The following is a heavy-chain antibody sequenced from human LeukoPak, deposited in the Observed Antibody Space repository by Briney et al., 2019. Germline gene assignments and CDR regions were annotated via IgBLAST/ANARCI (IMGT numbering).Heavy chain of an antibody. CDR2: IWYDGSNK. CDR3: AGNYGPYYFDY. Sequence: GGSLRLSCAASGFTFSNYGMHWVRQAPGKGLEWVAVIWYDGSNKYYADSVRGRFTISRDNSKNTLYLQMNSLRAEDTAVYYCAGNYGPYYFDYWGQGTLVTVSS. J-gene: IGHJ4*02. CDR1: GFTFSNYG. D-gene: IGHD3-10*01. V-gene: IGHV3-33*01.